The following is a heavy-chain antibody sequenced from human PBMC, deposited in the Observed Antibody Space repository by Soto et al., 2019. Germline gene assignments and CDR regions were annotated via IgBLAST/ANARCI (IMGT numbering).Heavy chain of an antibody. CDR2: ISTTGDNT. Sequence: EVELLESGGGSVQPGGSLRLSCAASGFTFSTYAMNWVRQAPGKGLEWVSSISTTGDNTYYADSVKGRFTMSRDNSKNTLYLQMNSLGAEDTAIYYCARDRESCSVAHCFGSNWFDPWGQGTLVTVSS. V-gene: IGHV3-23*01. CDR1: GFTFSTYA. D-gene: IGHD2-15*01. J-gene: IGHJ5*02. CDR3: ARDRESCSVAHCFGSNWFDP.